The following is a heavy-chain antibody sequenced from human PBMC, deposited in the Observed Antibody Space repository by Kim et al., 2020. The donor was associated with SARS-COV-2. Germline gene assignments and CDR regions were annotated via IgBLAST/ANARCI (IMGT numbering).Heavy chain of an antibody. J-gene: IGHJ6*02. V-gene: IGHV1-2*06. CDR2: INPNSGGT. CDR3: AREEKAAANDYYYGMDV. Sequence: ASVKVSCKASGYTFTGYYMHWVRQAPGQGLEWMGRINPNSGGTNYAQKFQGRVTMTRDTSISTAYMELSRLRSDDTAVYYCAREEKAAANDYYYGMDVWGQGTTVTVSS. D-gene: IGHD2-2*01. CDR1: GYTFTGYY.